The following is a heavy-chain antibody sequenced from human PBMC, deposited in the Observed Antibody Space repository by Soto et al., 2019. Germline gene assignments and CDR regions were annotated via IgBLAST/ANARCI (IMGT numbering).Heavy chain of an antibody. J-gene: IGHJ4*02. CDR1: GGSISSSSYY. Sequence: SETLSLTCTVSGGSISSSSYYWGWILQPPGKGLEWIGSIYYSGSTYYNPSLKSRVTISVDTSKNQFSLKLSSVTAADTAVYYCARHPWAAAGTIDYFDYWGQGTLVTVSS. CDR3: ARHPWAAAGTIDYFDY. V-gene: IGHV4-39*01. D-gene: IGHD6-13*01. CDR2: IYYSGST.